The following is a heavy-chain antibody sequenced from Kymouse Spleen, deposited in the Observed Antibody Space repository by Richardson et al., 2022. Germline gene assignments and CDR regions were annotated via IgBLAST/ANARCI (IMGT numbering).Heavy chain of an antibody. Sequence: QLQLQESGPGLVKPSETLSLTCTVSGGSISSSSYYWGWIRQPPGKGLEWIGSIYYSGSTYYNPSLKSRVTISVDTSKNQFSLKLSSVTAADTAVYYCARLTMVRGAFFDPWGQGTLVTVSS. V-gene: IGHV4-39*01. CDR3: ARLTMVRGAFFDP. D-gene: IGHD3-10*01. J-gene: IGHJ5*02. CDR2: IYYSGST. CDR1: GGSISSSSYY.